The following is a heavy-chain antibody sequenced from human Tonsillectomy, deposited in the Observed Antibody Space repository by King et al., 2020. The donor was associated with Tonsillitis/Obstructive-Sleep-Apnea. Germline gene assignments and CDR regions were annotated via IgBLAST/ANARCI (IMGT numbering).Heavy chain of an antibody. J-gene: IGHJ4*02. Sequence: VQLVESGGGLVQPGGSLKLSCAASGFTFSGSAMHWVRQASGKGLEWVGRIRSKANSYATAYAASVKGRFTISRDDSKNTAYLQMNSLKTEDTAVYYCTRHGSWGSGPDWGQGTLVTVSS. CDR1: GFTFSGSA. V-gene: IGHV3-73*01. CDR2: IRSKANSYAT. CDR3: TRHGSWGSGPD. D-gene: IGHD3-10*01.